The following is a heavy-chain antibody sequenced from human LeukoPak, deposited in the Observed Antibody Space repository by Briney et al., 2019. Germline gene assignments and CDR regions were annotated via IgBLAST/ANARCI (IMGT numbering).Heavy chain of an antibody. CDR3: ARRLVVILDY. CDR1: GFTFSSYS. V-gene: IGHV3-48*01. J-gene: IGHJ4*02. CDR2: ISSSSSTI. Sequence: GGSLRLSCAASGFTFSSYSMNWVRQAPGKGLEWVSYISSSSSTIYYADSVKGRFTISRDNAKNSLYLQMNSLRAEDTAVYYCARRLVVILDYWGQGTLVNVSS. D-gene: IGHD2-21*01.